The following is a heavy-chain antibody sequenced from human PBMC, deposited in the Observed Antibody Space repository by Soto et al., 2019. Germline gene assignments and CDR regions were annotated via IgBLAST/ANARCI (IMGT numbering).Heavy chain of an antibody. Sequence: SVKVSCKASGGTFSSYTISWVRQAPGQGLEWMGRIIPILGIANYAQKFQGRVTITADESTSAAYMELSSLRSEDTSVYYCSYLSARYRCSGYFGGMDFWGQGTTVTVSS. CDR2: IIPILGIA. J-gene: IGHJ6*02. CDR3: SYLSARYRCSGYFGGMDF. V-gene: IGHV1-69*02. CDR1: GGTFSSYT. D-gene: IGHD6-13*01.